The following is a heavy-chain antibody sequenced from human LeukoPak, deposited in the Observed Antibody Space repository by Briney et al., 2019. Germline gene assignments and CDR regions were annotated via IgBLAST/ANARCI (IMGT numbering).Heavy chain of an antibody. CDR1: GFTFSSYW. D-gene: IGHD2-8*01. CDR2: IRSKAYGGTT. V-gene: IGHV3-49*04. J-gene: IGHJ4*02. CDR3: TRCKWADACDH. Sequence: PGGSLRLSCAASGFTFSSYWMSWVRQAPGKGLEWVGFIRSKAYGGTTEYAASVKGRFTISRDDSKSIAYLQMNSLKTEDTAVYYCTRCKWADACDHWGQGTLVTVSS.